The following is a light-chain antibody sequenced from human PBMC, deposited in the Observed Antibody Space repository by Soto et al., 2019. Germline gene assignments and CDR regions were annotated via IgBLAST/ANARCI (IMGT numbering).Light chain of an antibody. J-gene: IGKJ1*01. Sequence: DIQMTQSPSTLSASVGDRVTITCRASQNINRWLAWYQHKPGTAPKVLIYDASSLESGVPSSFSGSGSGTEFTLTISSLQPDDFATYYCQHYNTYPWTFGQGTKVEIK. CDR2: DAS. V-gene: IGKV1-5*01. CDR3: QHYNTYPWT. CDR1: QNINRW.